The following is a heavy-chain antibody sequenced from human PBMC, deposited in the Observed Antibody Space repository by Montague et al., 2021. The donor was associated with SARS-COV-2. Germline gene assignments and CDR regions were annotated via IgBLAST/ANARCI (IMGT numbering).Heavy chain of an antibody. Sequence: TLSLTCTVSGGSISSGGYYWSWIRQHPGKGLEWIGYIYYSGSTYYNPSLKSRITISVDTSKNQFSLKMSSVTAADTDVYYCASARITMIAVVDAFDIWGQGTMVTVSS. V-gene: IGHV4-31*03. J-gene: IGHJ3*02. CDR2: IYYSGST. CDR3: ASARITMIAVVDAFDI. D-gene: IGHD3-22*01. CDR1: GGSISSGGYY.